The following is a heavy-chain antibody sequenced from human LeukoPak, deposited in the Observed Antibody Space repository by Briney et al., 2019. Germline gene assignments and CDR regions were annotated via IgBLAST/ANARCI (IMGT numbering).Heavy chain of an antibody. CDR2: VGPYNGKT. Sequence: ASVKVSCKASGYAFLDYGISWLRQAPGQGLEWVGWVGPYNGKTQYLQKLKGRVTLTTDTLTNTAFMELTGLSPDDTAIYYCTRDFSAKMATITDIWGQGTLVVVSS. J-gene: IGHJ4*02. CDR3: TRDFSAKMATITDI. D-gene: IGHD5-24*01. CDR1: GYAFLDYG. V-gene: IGHV1-18*01.